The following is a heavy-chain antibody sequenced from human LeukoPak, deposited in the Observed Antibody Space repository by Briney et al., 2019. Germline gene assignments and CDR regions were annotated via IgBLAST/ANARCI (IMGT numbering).Heavy chain of an antibody. CDR1: GYTFTSYD. Sequence: ASVKVSCKASGYTFTSYDINWVRQATGQGLEWMGWMNPNSGNTGYAQKFQGRVTITRNTSISTAYMELSSLRSEDTAVYYCAGGVVVVPDCWFDPWGQGTLVTVSS. D-gene: IGHD2-2*01. CDR3: AGGVVVVPDCWFDP. CDR2: MNPNSGNT. V-gene: IGHV1-8*03. J-gene: IGHJ5*02.